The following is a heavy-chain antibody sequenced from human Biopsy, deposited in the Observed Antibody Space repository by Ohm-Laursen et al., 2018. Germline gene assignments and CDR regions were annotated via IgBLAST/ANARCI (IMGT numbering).Heavy chain of an antibody. D-gene: IGHD6-6*01. CDR2: ISETSSHI. CDR3: ARDSSRRAREGGMDV. Sequence: SLTLSCAGSGFSVSSYDMNWVRQAPGKGMAWVSYISETSSHIYGADSVRGRFTVARDIAKNSLYLQLKSLRAEDTAVYYCARDSSRRAREGGMDVWGQGTPVTVSS. V-gene: IGHV3-21*01. CDR1: GFSVSSYD. J-gene: IGHJ6*02.